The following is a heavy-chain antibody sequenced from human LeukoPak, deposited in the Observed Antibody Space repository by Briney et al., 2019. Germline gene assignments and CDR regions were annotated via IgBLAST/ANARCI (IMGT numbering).Heavy chain of an antibody. V-gene: IGHV3-48*04. J-gene: IGHJ4*02. Sequence: GGSLRLSCAASGFTFSSYSLNWVRQAPGKGLEWVSFISSSSISIYYADSVKGRFTISRDNAEKSLYLQMNSLRAEDTAVYYCARDRGGSYSAIDYWGQGTLVTVSS. D-gene: IGHD2-15*01. CDR3: ARDRGGSYSAIDY. CDR1: GFTFSSYS. CDR2: ISSSSISI.